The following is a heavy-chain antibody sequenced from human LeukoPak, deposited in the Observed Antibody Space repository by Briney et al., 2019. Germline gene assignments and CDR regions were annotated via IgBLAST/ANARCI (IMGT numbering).Heavy chain of an antibody. J-gene: IGHJ2*01. D-gene: IGHD3-22*01. Sequence: SETLSLTCTVSGGSISASSYYWGWVRQPPGKGLEWIGEINHSGSTNYNPSLKSRVTISVDTSKNQFSLKLSSVTAADTAVYYCARQDYYDTGTWYFDLWGRGTLVTVSS. CDR1: GGSISASSYY. V-gene: IGHV4-39*07. CDR3: ARQDYYDTGTWYFDL. CDR2: INHSGST.